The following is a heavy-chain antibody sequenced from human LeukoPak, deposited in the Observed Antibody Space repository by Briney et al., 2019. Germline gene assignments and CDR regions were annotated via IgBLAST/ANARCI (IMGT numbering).Heavy chain of an antibody. Sequence: PETLSLTCAVYGGSFSGYYWRWVRQPPGKGLEWVGEITNRGSPNYTPSLKSRVTISVDTSKNQFSLKLSSVTAADTAVYYCAGDPGATDYYFDYWGQGTLVTVSS. CDR1: GGSFSGYY. J-gene: IGHJ4*02. D-gene: IGHD1-26*01. CDR2: ITNRGSP. V-gene: IGHV4-34*01. CDR3: AGDPGATDYYFDY.